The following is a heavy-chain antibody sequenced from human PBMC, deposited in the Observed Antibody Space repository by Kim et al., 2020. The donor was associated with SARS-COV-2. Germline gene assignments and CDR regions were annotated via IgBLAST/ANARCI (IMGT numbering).Heavy chain of an antibody. J-gene: IGHJ5*02. CDR1: GYTFTSYY. CDR2: INPSGGST. D-gene: IGHD3-10*01. CDR3: ASSVVRGVMEGGWFDP. V-gene: IGHV1-46*01. Sequence: ASVKVSCKASGYTFTSYYMHWVRQAPGQGLEWMGIINPSGGSTSYAQKFQGRVTMTRDTSTSTVYMELSSLRSEDTAVYYCASSVVRGVMEGGWFDPWGQGTLITVSS.